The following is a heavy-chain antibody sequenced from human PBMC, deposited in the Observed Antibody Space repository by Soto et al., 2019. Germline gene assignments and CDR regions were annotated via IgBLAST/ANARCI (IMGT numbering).Heavy chain of an antibody. V-gene: IGHV3-23*01. J-gene: IGHJ6*02. CDR3: AKAGWYYDSLTGYRYYYYYGMDV. CDR2: ISGSGGST. D-gene: IGHD3-9*01. CDR1: GFTFSSYA. Sequence: EVQLLESGGGLVQPGGSLRLSCAASGFTFSSYAMSWVRQAPGKGLEWVSAISGSGGSTYYADSVKGRFTISRDNSKNTLYLQMNSLRAEDTAVYYCAKAGWYYDSLTGYRYYYYYGMDVWGQGTTVTVSS.